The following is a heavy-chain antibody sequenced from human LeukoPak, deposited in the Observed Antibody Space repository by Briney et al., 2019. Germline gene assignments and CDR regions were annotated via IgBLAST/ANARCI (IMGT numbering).Heavy chain of an antibody. V-gene: IGHV3-30-3*01. CDR3: ARDGYCSSTSCLGP. CDR1: GFTFSSYA. Sequence: PGGSLRLSCAASGFTFSSYAMHWVRQAPGKGLEWVAVISYDGSNKYYADSVKGRFTISRDNSKNTLYLQMNSLRAEDTAVYYCARDGYCSSTSCLGPWGQGTLVTVSS. D-gene: IGHD2-2*03. CDR2: ISYDGSNK. J-gene: IGHJ5*02.